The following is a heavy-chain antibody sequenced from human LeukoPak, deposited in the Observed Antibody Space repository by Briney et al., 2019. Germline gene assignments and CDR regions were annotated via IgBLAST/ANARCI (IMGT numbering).Heavy chain of an antibody. Sequence: ATLSLTCTVSGGSISSYYWSWIRQPPGKGLEWIGYIYYSGSTNYNPSLKSRVTISVDTSKNQFSLKLSSVTAADTAVYYCAGMDYYDSSGSDYWGQGTLVTVST. CDR1: GGSISSYY. V-gene: IGHV4-59*01. J-gene: IGHJ4*02. D-gene: IGHD3-22*01. CDR3: AGMDYYDSSGSDY. CDR2: IYYSGST.